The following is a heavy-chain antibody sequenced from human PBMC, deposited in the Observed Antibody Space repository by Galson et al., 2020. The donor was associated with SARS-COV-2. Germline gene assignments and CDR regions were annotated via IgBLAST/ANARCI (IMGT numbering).Heavy chain of an antibody. CDR2: ISYDGSNK. V-gene: IGHV3-30*18. Sequence: GGSLRLSCAASGFTFSSYGMHWVRQAPGKGLERVAVISYDGSNKYYADSVKGRFTISRDNSKNTLYLQMNSLRAEDAAVYYCAKVYGSGSAFYYYYGMDVWGQGTTVTVSS. CDR1: GFTFSSYG. J-gene: IGHJ6*02. CDR3: AKVYGSGSAFYYYYGMDV. D-gene: IGHD3-10*01.